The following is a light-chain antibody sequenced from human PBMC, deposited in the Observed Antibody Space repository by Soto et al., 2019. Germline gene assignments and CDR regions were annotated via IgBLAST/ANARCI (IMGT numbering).Light chain of an antibody. J-gene: IGLJ2*01. CDR1: SSDVGGYSY. Sequence: QSALTQPRSVSGSPGQSVTISCTGTSSDVGGYSYVSWFQQHPGKAPKLMMHDVTNRPSGVSNRFSGSKSGNTASLTISGLQAEDEANYYCSSYTSINTLDVVFGGGTKLTVL. V-gene: IGLV2-14*01. CDR2: DVT. CDR3: SSYTSINTLDVV.